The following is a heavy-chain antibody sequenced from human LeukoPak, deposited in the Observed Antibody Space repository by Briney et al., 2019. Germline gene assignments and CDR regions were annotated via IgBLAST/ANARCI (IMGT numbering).Heavy chain of an antibody. Sequence: PSETLSLTCTVSGGSISSSSYYWGWIRQPPGKGLEWIGSIYYSGSTYYNPSLKSRVTISVDTSKNQFSLKLSSVTAADTAVYYCARSKRDSVGGRWFDPWGQGTLVTVSS. CDR3: ARSKRDSVGGRWFDP. V-gene: IGHV4-39*01. J-gene: IGHJ5*02. CDR1: GGSISSSSYY. CDR2: IYYSGST. D-gene: IGHD3-16*01.